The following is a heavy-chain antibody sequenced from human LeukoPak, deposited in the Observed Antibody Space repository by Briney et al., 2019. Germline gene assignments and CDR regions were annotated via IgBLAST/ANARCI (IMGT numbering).Heavy chain of an antibody. CDR1: GGSFSGYY. V-gene: IGHV4-34*01. CDR2: INHSGST. D-gene: IGHD2-15*01. Sequence: KPSETLSLTCAVYGGSFSGYYWSWIRQPPGKGLEWIGEINHSGSTNYNPSLKSRVTISVDTSKNQFSLKLSSVTAADTAVYYCARGGGPGDRPVGESNWFDPWGQGTLVTVSS. CDR3: ARGGGPGDRPVGESNWFDP. J-gene: IGHJ5*02.